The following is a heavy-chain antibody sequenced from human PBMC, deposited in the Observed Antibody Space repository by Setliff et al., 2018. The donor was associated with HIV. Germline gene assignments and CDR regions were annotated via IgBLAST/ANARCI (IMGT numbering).Heavy chain of an antibody. CDR2: ISSSSSTI. CDR1: GGSFSSYS. V-gene: IGHV3-48*04. CDR3: ARRAYCGGDCPLFFFDY. J-gene: IGHJ4*02. Sequence: PSETLSLTCAVYGGSFSSYSMNWVRQAPGKGLEWVSYISSSSSTIYYADSVKGRFTISRDNAKNSLYLQMNSLRAEDTAVYYCARRAYCGGDCPLFFFDYWGQGTLVTVSS. D-gene: IGHD2-21*02.